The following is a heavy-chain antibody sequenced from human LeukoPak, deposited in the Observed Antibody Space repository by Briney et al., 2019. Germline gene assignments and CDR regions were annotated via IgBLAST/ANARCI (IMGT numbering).Heavy chain of an antibody. CDR1: GGSISSYY. V-gene: IGHV4-59*08. Sequence: SETLSLTCTVSGGSISSYYWSWIRQPPGKGLEWIGYIYYSGSTNYNPSLKSRVTISVDTSKNQFSLKLSSVTAADTAVYYCARQDYYGSGSYYRGGGGHFDYWGQGTLVTVSS. J-gene: IGHJ4*02. D-gene: IGHD3-10*01. CDR3: ARQDYYGSGSYYRGGGGHFDY. CDR2: IYYSGST.